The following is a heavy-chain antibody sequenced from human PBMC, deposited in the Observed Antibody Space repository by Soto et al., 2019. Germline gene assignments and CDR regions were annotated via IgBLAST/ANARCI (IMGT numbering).Heavy chain of an antibody. CDR2: INSDGSST. V-gene: IGHV3-74*01. J-gene: IGHJ4*02. Sequence: GGSLRLSCAASGFTFSSYWMHWVRQAPGKGLAWVSRINSDGSSTSYADSVKGRFTISRDNAKNTLYLQMNSLRAEDTAVYYCARDPHYFYDSTGYYDYWGKGTLVTVSS. D-gene: IGHD3-22*01. CDR3: ARDPHYFYDSTGYYDY. CDR1: GFTFSSYW.